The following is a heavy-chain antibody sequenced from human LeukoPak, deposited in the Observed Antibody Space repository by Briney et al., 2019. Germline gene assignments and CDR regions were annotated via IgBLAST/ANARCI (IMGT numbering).Heavy chain of an antibody. J-gene: IGHJ4*02. V-gene: IGHV4-59*01. CDR3: ARGGDATTTYFDS. Sequence: SETLSLTCTVSSGSISYYYWSWIRQPPGKGLEWIGYIYYTGSTNYNPSLKSRVTISVDTSQNQFSLRLSSVTPADTAVYYCARGGDATTTYFDSWGQGTLVTVSS. D-gene: IGHD4-17*01. CDR1: SGSISYYY. CDR2: IYYTGST.